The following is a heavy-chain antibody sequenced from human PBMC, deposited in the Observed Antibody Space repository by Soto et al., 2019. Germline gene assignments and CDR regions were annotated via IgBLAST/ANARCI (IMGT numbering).Heavy chain of an antibody. CDR1: GGSISSSSYY. V-gene: IGHV4-39*01. Sequence: PSETLSLTCTVSGGSISSSSYYWGWIRQPPGKGLEWIGSIYYSGSTYYNPSLKSRVTISVDTSKNQFSLKLSSVTAADTAVYYCARQGGRLQDFDYSGQGTLVTVSS. J-gene: IGHJ4*02. CDR2: IYYSGST. CDR3: ARQGGRLQDFDY. D-gene: IGHD4-4*01.